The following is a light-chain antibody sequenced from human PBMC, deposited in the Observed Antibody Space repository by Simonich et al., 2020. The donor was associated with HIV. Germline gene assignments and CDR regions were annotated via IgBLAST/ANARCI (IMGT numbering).Light chain of an antibody. CDR1: QSVLYSSNNKNY. Sequence: DIVMTQSPDSLAVSLGGRATITCKSSQSVLYSSNNKNYLAWYQPKPGQPPKLLIYWASTRESGVPDRFSGSGSGTDFTLTISSLQAEDVAVYYCQQYYSTLWTFGQGTKVEIK. CDR3: QQYYSTLWT. V-gene: IGKV4-1*01. J-gene: IGKJ1*01. CDR2: WAS.